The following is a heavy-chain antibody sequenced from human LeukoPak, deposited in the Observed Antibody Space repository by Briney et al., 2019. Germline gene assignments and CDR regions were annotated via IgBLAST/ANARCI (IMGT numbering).Heavy chain of an antibody. CDR2: ISSSSNTI. J-gene: IGHJ4*02. D-gene: IGHD3-22*01. Sequence: GGSLRLSCAASGFTFSSYSMNWVRQAPGKGLEWVSYISSSSNTIYYADSVKGRFTISRDNARNSLYLQMNSLRAEDTAVYYCAKERRYYDSSGYYYGVLDYWGQGTLVTVSS. CDR3: AKERRYYDSSGYYYGVLDY. V-gene: IGHV3-48*01. CDR1: GFTFSSYS.